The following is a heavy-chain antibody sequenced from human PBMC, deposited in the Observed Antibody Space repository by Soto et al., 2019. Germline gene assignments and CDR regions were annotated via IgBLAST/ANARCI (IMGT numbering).Heavy chain of an antibody. Sequence: QSGGSLRLSCAASGFTFSNYEMHWVRQAPGKGLEYVSGISNNGAHTDYAKSVKGRFTISRDNSENTLYLQMGSLRAEDMALYYCAREDIVTTTSGSPVGYWGQATLVTVSS. CDR3: AREDIVTTTSGSPVGY. V-gene: IGHV3-64*01. CDR2: ISNNGAHT. J-gene: IGHJ4*02. CDR1: GFTFSNYE. D-gene: IGHD5-12*01.